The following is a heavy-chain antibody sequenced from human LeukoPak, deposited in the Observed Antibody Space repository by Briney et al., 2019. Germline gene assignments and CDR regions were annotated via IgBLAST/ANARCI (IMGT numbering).Heavy chain of an antibody. V-gene: IGHV3-49*04. D-gene: IGHD6-6*01. J-gene: IGHJ6*03. Sequence: GGSLRLSCTASGFTFGDYTMSWVRQAPGKGLEWVGFIRTKAYGGTAEYAASVKGRFTISRDDSRSIAYLQMNSLKTEDTAVYYCTRGEEQLAPGGPYYYYYMDVWGKGTTVTVSS. CDR1: GFTFGDYT. CDR2: IRTKAYGGTA. CDR3: TRGEEQLAPGGPYYYYYMDV.